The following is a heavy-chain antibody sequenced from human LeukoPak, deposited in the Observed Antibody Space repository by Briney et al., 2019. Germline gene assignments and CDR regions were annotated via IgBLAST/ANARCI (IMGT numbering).Heavy chain of an antibody. J-gene: IGHJ4*02. V-gene: IGHV4-34*01. CDR2: INHSGST. CDR1: GGSFSGYY. Sequence: SETLSLTCAVYGGSFSGYYWSWIRQPPGKGLEWIGEINHSGSTNYNPSLKSRVTISVDTSKNQFSLELSSVTAADTAVYYCARGPRHVLRFLEWYPSRFDYWGQGTLVTVSS. CDR3: ARGPRHVLRFLEWYPSRFDY. D-gene: IGHD3-3*01.